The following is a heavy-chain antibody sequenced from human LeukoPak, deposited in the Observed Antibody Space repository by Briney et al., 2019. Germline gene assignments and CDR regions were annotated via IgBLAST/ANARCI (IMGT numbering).Heavy chain of an antibody. CDR2: INPSGGTT. Sequence: GASVKVSCTASGYTFTSYYMHWVRQAPGQGLEWMGIINPSGGTTNYAQKFQGRVTMTRDTSTSTVYMEMSRLRSDDTAVYYCARVRAYSSSWSQWYYFDYWGQGTLVTVSS. V-gene: IGHV1-46*01. D-gene: IGHD6-13*01. CDR3: ARVRAYSSSWSQWYYFDY. J-gene: IGHJ4*02. CDR1: GYTFTSYY.